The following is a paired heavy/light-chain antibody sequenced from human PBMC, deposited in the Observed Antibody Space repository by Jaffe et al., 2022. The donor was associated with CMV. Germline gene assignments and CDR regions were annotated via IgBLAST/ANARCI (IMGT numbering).Light chain of an antibody. CDR1: QSVSSSY. CDR2: GAS. J-gene: IGKJ2*01. Sequence: EIVLTQSPGTLSLSPGERATLSCRASQSVSSSYLAWYQQKPGQAPRLLIYGASSRATGIPDRFSGSGSGTDFTLTISRLEPEDFAVYYCQQYGSSPPDTFGQGTKLEIK. V-gene: IGKV3-20*01. CDR3: QQYGSSPPDT.
Heavy chain of an antibody. V-gene: IGHV4-59*01. J-gene: IGHJ3*02. CDR3: ARDFRRGLLRRQGFDI. Sequence: QVQLQESGPGLVKPSETLSLTCTVSGGSISSYYWSWIRQPPGKGLEWIGYIYYSGSTNYNPSLKSRVTISVDTSKNQFSLKLSSVTAADTAVYYCARDFRRGLLRRQGFDIWGQGTMVTVSS. CDR2: IYYSGST. D-gene: IGHD4-17*01. CDR1: GGSISSYY.